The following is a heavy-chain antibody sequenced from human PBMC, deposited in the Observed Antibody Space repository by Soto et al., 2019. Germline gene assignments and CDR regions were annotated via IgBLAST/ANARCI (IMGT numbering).Heavy chain of an antibody. J-gene: IGHJ4*02. CDR3: GRVVTLLISVAGDPYYFDY. CDR1: GGSFSGYY. CDR2: INHSGST. V-gene: IGHV4-34*01. Sequence: PSETLSLTCAVYGGSFSGYYWSWIRQPPGKGLEWIGEINHSGSTNYNPSLKSRVTISVDTSKNQFSLKLSSVTAADTAVYYCGRVVTLLISVAGDPYYFDYWGQGTLVTVSS. D-gene: IGHD2-21*02.